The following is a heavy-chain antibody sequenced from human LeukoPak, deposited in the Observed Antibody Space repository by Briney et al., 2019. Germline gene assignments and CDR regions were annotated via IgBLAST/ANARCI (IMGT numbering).Heavy chain of an antibody. CDR1: GYTFTSYD. J-gene: IGHJ4*02. Sequence: ASVKVSCKASGYTFTSYDINWVRQATGQGLEWMGWMNPNSGNTGYAQKFQDRVTMTRNTSISTAYMELSSLRSEDTAVYYCARWTGDSTVTGFGYWGQGTLVTVSS. D-gene: IGHD4-17*01. V-gene: IGHV1-8*01. CDR2: MNPNSGNT. CDR3: ARWTGDSTVTGFGY.